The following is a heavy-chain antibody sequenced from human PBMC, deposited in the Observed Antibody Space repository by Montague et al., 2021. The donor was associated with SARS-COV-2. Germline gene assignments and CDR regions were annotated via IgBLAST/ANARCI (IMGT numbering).Heavy chain of an antibody. Sequence: VKPTQTPTLTCTFSGFSLSTSGMRASWIRQPPGKALEWLARIDWDDDKFYSTSLKTRLTISKDTSKNQVVLTMTNMDPVDTATYYCARSYYDILTAYYTPFDYWGQGTLGTVSS. V-gene: IGHV2-70*04. J-gene: IGHJ4*02. CDR3: ARSYYDILTAYYTPFDY. D-gene: IGHD3-9*01. CDR2: IDWDDDK. CDR1: GFSLSTSGMR.